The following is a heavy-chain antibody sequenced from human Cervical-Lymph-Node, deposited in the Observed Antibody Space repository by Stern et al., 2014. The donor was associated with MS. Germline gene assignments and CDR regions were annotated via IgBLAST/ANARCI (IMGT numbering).Heavy chain of an antibody. J-gene: IGHJ4*02. CDR1: GFTFSSYG. CDR2: ISYDGSNK. D-gene: IGHD6-19*01. CDR3: AKVGSIAVAGTGFDY. V-gene: IGHV3-30*18. Sequence: VQLVESGGGVVQPGRSLRLSCAASGFTFSSYGMHWVRQAPGKGLEWVAVISYDGSNKYYADSVKGRFTISRDNSKNTLYLQMNSLRAEDTAVYYCAKVGSIAVAGTGFDYWGQGTRVTVSS.